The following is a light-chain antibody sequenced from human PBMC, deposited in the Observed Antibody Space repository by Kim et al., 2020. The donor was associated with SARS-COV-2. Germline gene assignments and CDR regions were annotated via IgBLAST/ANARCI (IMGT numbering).Light chain of an antibody. CDR1: QSINN. V-gene: IGKV3-15*01. Sequence: SPGERATHSCRARQSINNLAWYQQKPGHAPRLLVYGASTRATDSPARFSGSGSGTEFTLTISSLQSEDFAIYYCQQYNNWPPITFGGGTKVDIK. CDR2: GAS. J-gene: IGKJ4*01. CDR3: QQYNNWPPIT.